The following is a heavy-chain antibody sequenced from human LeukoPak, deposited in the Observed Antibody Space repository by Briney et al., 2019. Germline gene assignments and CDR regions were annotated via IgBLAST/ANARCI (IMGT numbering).Heavy chain of an antibody. Sequence: GGSLRLSCTVSGFTVSSNYMSWGRQAPGKGLEWVSVIYSGGGTYYADSVKGRFTISRDNSKNTLYLQMNSLRAEDTAVCYCATGEIVVVVAGCAFDIWGQGTIVTVSS. CDR2: IYSGGGT. D-gene: IGHD2-15*01. CDR3: ATGEIVVVVAGCAFDI. V-gene: IGHV3-66*01. J-gene: IGHJ3*02. CDR1: GFTVSSNY.